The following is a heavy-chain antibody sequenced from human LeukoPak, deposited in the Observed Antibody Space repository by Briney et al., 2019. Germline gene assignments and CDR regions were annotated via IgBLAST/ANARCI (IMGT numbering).Heavy chain of an antibody. Sequence: EASVKVSCKASGYTFTSYYIHWVRQAPGQGLEWMGIINPSGGSTTYAQKFQGRVTMTRDTSTSTVYMELSSVRSEDTAVYYCATIEAAGSDFDYWGQGTLVTVSS. V-gene: IGHV1-46*01. D-gene: IGHD6-13*01. CDR3: ATIEAAGSDFDY. J-gene: IGHJ4*02. CDR2: INPSGGST. CDR1: GYTFTSYY.